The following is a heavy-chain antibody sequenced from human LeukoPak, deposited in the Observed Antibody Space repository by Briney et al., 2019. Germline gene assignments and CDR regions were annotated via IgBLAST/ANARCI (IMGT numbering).Heavy chain of an antibody. CDR1: GYTFTGYY. Sequence: ASVKVSCKASGYTFTGYYMHWVRQAPGQGLEWMGWMNPNSGNTGYAQKFQGRVTMTRNTSISTAYMELSSLRSEDTAVYYCARGRRAYSSSWYNWFDPWGQGTLVTVSS. V-gene: IGHV1-8*02. CDR3: ARGRRAYSSSWYNWFDP. CDR2: MNPNSGNT. D-gene: IGHD6-13*01. J-gene: IGHJ5*02.